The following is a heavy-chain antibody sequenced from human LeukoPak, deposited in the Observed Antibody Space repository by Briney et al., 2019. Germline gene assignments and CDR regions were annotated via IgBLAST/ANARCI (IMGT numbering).Heavy chain of an antibody. V-gene: IGHV1-24*01. D-gene: IGHD6-13*01. CDR3: ATRAVAAAGADY. CDR2: FDPEDGET. Sequence: EASVKVSCKVSGYTLTELPMHWVRQAPGKGLEWMGGFDPEDGETIYAQKFQGRVTMTEDTSTDTAYMGLSSLRSEDTAVYYCATRAVAAAGADYWGQGTLVTVSS. CDR1: GYTLTELP. J-gene: IGHJ4*02.